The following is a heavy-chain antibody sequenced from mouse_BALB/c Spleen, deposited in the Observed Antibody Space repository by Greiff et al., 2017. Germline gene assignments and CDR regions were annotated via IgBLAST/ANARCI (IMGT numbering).Heavy chain of an antibody. CDR3: ARAPYRYFDY. CDR1: GFTFTDYY. Sequence: EVQRVESGGGLVQPGGSPRLSCATSGFTFTDYYMSWVRQPPGKALEWLGFIRNKANGYTTEYSASVKGRFTISRDNSQSILYLQMNTLRAEDSATYYCARAPYRYFDYWGQGTTLTVSS. D-gene: IGHD2-14*01. V-gene: IGHV7-3*02. J-gene: IGHJ2*01. CDR2: IRNKANGYTT.